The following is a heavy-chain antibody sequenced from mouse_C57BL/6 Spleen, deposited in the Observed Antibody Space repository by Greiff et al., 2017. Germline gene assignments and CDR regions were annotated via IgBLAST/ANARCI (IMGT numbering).Heavy chain of an antibody. CDR3: TRSRDYDGGYFDV. V-gene: IGHV1-15*01. Sequence: VQLQQSGAELVRPGASVTLSCTASGYTFTDYEMHWVKQTPVHGLEWIGAIAPETGGTAYNPTFTGKAILTADTSSSTAYMELRSLTSEDSAVYYCTRSRDYDGGYFDVWGTGTTVTVAS. CDR2: IAPETGGT. J-gene: IGHJ1*03. D-gene: IGHD2-4*01. CDR1: GYTFTDYE.